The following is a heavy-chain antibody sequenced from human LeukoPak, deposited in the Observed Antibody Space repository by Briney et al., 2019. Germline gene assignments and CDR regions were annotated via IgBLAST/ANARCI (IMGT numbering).Heavy chain of an antibody. D-gene: IGHD6-13*01. Sequence: SETLSLTCTVSGDSISYYYWSWIRQPAGKGLEWIGRISTSGTTNYNPSLKNRVTMSVDTSKNQFSLKLSSVTAADTAVYYCARDVVAAAGTWDYWGQGTLVTVSS. CDR2: ISTSGTT. CDR3: ARDVVAAAGTWDY. CDR1: GDSISYYY. J-gene: IGHJ4*02. V-gene: IGHV4-4*07.